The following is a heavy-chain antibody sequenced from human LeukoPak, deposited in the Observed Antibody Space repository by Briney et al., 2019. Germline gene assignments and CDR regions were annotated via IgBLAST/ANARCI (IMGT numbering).Heavy chain of an antibody. V-gene: IGHV3-9*01. Sequence: PGGSLRLSCAASGFTFDDYVMHWVRQAPGKGLEWVSGISWNSGSIGYADSVKGRFTISRDNAKNSLYLQMNSLRAEDTALYYCAKEGADSSSPLDYWGQGTLVTVSS. CDR3: AKEGADSSSPLDY. CDR1: GFTFDDYV. D-gene: IGHD6-6*01. CDR2: ISWNSGSI. J-gene: IGHJ4*02.